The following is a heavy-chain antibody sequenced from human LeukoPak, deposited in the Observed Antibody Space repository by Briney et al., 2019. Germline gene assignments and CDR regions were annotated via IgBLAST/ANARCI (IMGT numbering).Heavy chain of an antibody. Sequence: GGSLRLSCSASGFTFSSYAMHWVRQAPGKGLEYVSAISSYGSSTYYTDSVKGRFTISRDNSKNTLYLQMSSLRAEDTAVYYCVKSLRSGESEDYWGQGTLVTVSS. CDR3: VKSLRSGESEDY. D-gene: IGHD3-10*01. CDR1: GFTFSSYA. V-gene: IGHV3-64D*06. J-gene: IGHJ4*02. CDR2: ISSYGSST.